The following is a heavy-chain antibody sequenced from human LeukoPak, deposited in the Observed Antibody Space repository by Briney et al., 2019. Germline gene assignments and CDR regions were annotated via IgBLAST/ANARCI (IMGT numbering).Heavy chain of an antibody. V-gene: IGHV4-34*01. CDR1: GGSFSSYS. J-gene: IGHJ6*03. CDR3: ARHGCSGGSCYPYYYYYMDV. Sequence: SETLSLTCAVYGGSFSSYSWSWIRQPPGKGLEWIGEINHSGSTNYSPSLKSRVTISVDTSKNQFSLKLSSVTAADTAVYYCARHGCSGGSCYPYYYYYMDVWGKGTTVTISS. D-gene: IGHD2-15*01. CDR2: INHSGST.